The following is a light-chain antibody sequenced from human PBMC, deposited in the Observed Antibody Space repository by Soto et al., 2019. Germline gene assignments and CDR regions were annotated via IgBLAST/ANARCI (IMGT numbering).Light chain of an antibody. Sequence: QMTQSPSSLSASVGDRVTITCRASQSLSSRLTWYQQKPGEAPKLLIYETSSLHSGVPSRFSGSGSETDFTLTINSLQPEDFATYYCQQSFSPPYTFGQGTKLEIK. CDR1: QSLSSR. V-gene: IGKV1-39*01. CDR2: ETS. CDR3: QQSFSPPYT. J-gene: IGKJ2*01.